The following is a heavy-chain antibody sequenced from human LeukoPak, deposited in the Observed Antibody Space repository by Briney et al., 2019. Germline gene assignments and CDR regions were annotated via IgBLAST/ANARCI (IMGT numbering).Heavy chain of an antibody. J-gene: IGHJ4*02. CDR2: IYYSGST. V-gene: IGHV4-59*01. CDR1: GGSISCYY. CDR3: ARTDPFYYFDY. Sequence: SETLSLTCTVSGGSISCYYWSWIRQPPGKGLEWIGYIYYSGSTNYNPSLKSRVTISVDTSKTQFSLKLSSVTAADTAVYYCARTDPFYYFDYWGQGTLVTVSS.